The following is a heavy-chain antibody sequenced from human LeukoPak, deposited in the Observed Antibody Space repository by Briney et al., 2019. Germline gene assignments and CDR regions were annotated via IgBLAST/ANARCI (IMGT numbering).Heavy chain of an antibody. V-gene: IGHV3-23*01. CDR3: AKAPGGLFDP. J-gene: IGHJ5*02. CDR1: GFTFSSYA. CDR2: ISGSGGNT. Sequence: PGGSLRLSCAASGFTFSSYAMSWVRQAPGKGPEWVSAISGSGGNTYYADSVKGRFTVSSDNSKNTLYLQTNSLRAEDSAVYYCAKAPGGLFDPWGQGTLVTVSS. D-gene: IGHD1-14*01.